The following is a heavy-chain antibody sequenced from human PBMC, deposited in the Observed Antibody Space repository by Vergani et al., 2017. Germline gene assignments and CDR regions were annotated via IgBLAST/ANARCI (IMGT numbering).Heavy chain of an antibody. D-gene: IGHD2-15*01. V-gene: IGHV3-30*18. CDR2: ISYDGSNK. Sequence: QVQLVESGGGVVQPGRSLRLSCAASGFTFSSYGMHWVRQAPGKGLEWVAVISYDGSNKYYADSVKGRFTISRENSKNTLYLQMNSLRAEDTAVYYCAKAGYSSDRYFDYWGQGTLVTVSS. CDR3: AKAGYSSDRYFDY. J-gene: IGHJ4*02. CDR1: GFTFSSYG.